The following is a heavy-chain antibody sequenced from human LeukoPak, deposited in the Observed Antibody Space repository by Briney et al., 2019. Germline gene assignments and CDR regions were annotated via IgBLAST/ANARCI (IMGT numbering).Heavy chain of an antibody. CDR3: ARGRAGPSAGFDYYDSSGYPY. D-gene: IGHD3-22*01. Sequence: ASVKVSCKASGYTFTSDDINWVRQATGQGLEWMGWMNPNMGNTGYAQKFQGRVTITRNSSISTADMELSSLRSEDTAVYYCARGRAGPSAGFDYYDSSGYPYWGQGTLVTVSS. V-gene: IGHV1-8*03. CDR1: GYTFTSDD. J-gene: IGHJ4*02. CDR2: MNPNMGNT.